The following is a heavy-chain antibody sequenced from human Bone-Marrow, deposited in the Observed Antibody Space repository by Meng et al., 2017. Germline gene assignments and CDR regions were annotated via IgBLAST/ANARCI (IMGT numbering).Heavy chain of an antibody. D-gene: IGHD3-10*01. CDR2: IIPIFGTA. V-gene: IGHV1-69*01. Sequence: QGQRVQSGAEVKKPGSSAKVSCKASGGTFSSYAISWVRQAPGQGLEWMGGIIPIFGTANYAQKFQGRVTITADEFTSTAYMELSSLRSEDTAVYYCASSDYGSGSIDYWGQGTLVTVSS. J-gene: IGHJ4*02. CDR1: GGTFSSYA. CDR3: ASSDYGSGSIDY.